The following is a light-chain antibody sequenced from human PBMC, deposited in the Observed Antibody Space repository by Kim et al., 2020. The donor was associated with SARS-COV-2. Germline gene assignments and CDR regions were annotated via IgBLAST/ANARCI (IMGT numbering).Light chain of an antibody. J-gene: IGLJ1*01. Sequence: QSALTQPASVSGSPGQSITISCTGTSSDVGGYNYVSWYQQHPGKAPKLMIYDVSKRPSGVSNRFSGSKSGNTASLTISGLQAEDEADYYCSSYTSSSRVFGTGTKVTVL. CDR2: DVS. V-gene: IGLV2-14*01. CDR3: SSYTSSSRV. CDR1: SSDVGGYNY.